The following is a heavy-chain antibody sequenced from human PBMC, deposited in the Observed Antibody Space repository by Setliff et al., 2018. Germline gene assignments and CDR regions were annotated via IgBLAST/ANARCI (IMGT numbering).Heavy chain of an antibody. CDR2: IKQDGSDI. J-gene: IGHJ4*02. CDR3: ARDFYSYGSRSYYKTNLDY. D-gene: IGHD3-10*01. V-gene: IGHV3-7*01. Sequence: GGSLRLSCAASGFTFSSFWMSWVRQSPGKGLEWVANIKQDGSDIYYLDSVKGRFTISRDNAKNSLYLQMNSLRAEDTAVYYCARDFYSYGSRSYYKTNLDYWGQGTQVTVSS. CDR1: GFTFSSFW.